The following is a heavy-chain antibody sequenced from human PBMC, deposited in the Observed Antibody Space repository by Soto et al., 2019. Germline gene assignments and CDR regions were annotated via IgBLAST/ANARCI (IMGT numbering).Heavy chain of an antibody. CDR2: ISGSGGST. CDR3: ANRPSKGDSSSWYGGSNWFDP. Sequence: GGSLRLSCAASGFTFSSYAMSWVRQAPGKGLEWVSAISGSGGSTYYADSVKGRFTISRDNSKNTLYLQMNSLRAEDTAVYYCANRPSKGDSSSWYGGSNWFDPWGQGTLVTVSS. J-gene: IGHJ5*02. V-gene: IGHV3-23*01. D-gene: IGHD6-13*01. CDR1: GFTFSSYA.